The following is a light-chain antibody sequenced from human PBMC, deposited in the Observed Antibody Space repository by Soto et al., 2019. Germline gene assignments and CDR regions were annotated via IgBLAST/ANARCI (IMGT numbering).Light chain of an antibody. J-gene: IGLJ3*02. CDR2: RTI. CDR1: TSNIESNY. Sequence: QAVVTQPPSASGTPGQRVTISCSGSTSNIESNYVYWYQQLPGTAPKLLIYRTIQRPSGVPDRFSGSKSGTSASLAISGLRSEDEADYYCAAWDDSLSGWVFGGGTKLTV. CDR3: AAWDDSLSGWV. V-gene: IGLV1-47*01.